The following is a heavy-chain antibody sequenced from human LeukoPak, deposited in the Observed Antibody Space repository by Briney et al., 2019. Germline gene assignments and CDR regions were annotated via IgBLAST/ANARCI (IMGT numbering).Heavy chain of an antibody. Sequence: PSETLSLTCTVSGYSISSGYYWGWIRQPPGKGLEWIGIIYFSASGSTYYNPSLESRVTMSIDISKNQFSLKLNSVTAADTAVYYCGRGDLWFDPWGQGTLVTVSS. V-gene: IGHV4-38-2*02. J-gene: IGHJ5*02. CDR1: GYSISSGYY. CDR2: IYFSASGST. CDR3: GRGDLWFDP.